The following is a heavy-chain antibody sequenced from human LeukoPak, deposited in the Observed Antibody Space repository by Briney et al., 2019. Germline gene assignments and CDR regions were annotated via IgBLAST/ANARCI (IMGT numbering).Heavy chain of an antibody. CDR2: ISTGGDST. J-gene: IGHJ4*02. CDR3: ARESLGAFDY. CDR1: RFSFSDYS. V-gene: IGHV3-NL1*01. D-gene: IGHD3-16*01. Sequence: GGSLRLSCAAARFSFSDYSMHWVRQAPGKGLEWVSAISTGGDSTYYADSVKGRFTISRDNSKNTLYLQMNSLRAEDTAVYYCARESLGAFDYWGQGTLVTVSS.